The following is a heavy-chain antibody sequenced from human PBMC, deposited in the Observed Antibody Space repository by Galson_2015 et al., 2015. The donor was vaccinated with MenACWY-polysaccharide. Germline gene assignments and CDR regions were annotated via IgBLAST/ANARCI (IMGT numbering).Heavy chain of an antibody. CDR2: INNDGSEK. CDR1: GVTFSSDW. CDR3: ARVPYCMDV. V-gene: IGHV3-7*01. J-gene: IGHJ6*02. Sequence: ALRLSCAASGVTFSSDWMTWGRQAPGKGLEWVTNINNDGSEKYYVDSVKGRFTISRDNSKNSLYLQMNSLRAEDTAVYYCARVPYCMDVWGQGTTVTVSS.